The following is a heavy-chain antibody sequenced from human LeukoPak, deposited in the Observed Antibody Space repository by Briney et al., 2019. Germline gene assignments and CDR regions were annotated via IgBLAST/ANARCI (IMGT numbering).Heavy chain of an antibody. V-gene: IGHV3-74*01. Sequence: GGSLRLSCAASGFTFSSYWMHWVRQAPGKGLVWVSRINNDGTITTYADSVKGRFTVSRDNAKNTLYLQMNSLRAEDTAVYYCARVRLSGYDSSGYYCVDYWGQGTLVTVSS. J-gene: IGHJ4*02. CDR3: ARVRLSGYDSSGYYCVDY. CDR2: INNDGTIT. D-gene: IGHD3-22*01. CDR1: GFTFSSYW.